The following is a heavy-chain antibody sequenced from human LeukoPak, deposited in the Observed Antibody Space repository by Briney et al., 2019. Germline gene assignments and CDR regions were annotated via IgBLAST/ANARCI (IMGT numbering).Heavy chain of an antibody. D-gene: IGHD2-2*01. V-gene: IGHV6-1*01. CDR1: GDSVSGNRAT. J-gene: IGHJ4*02. Sequence: SQTLSLTRAISGDSVSGNRATWNWLRQSPSRGLEWLGRIYYRSKWYADYAVSVKGRITINPDTSKNQFSLQLNSVTPEDTAVYYCARGTRNAFDYWGQGTLVTVSS. CDR3: ARGTRNAFDY. CDR2: IYYRSKWYA.